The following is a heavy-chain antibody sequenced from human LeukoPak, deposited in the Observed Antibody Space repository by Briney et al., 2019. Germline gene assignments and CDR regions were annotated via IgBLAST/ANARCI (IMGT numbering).Heavy chain of an antibody. CDR2: ISTTGSSI. CDR1: GFSFSKAW. J-gene: IGHJ4*02. Sequence: GGSLRLSCAASGFSFSKAWMSWVRQAPGKGLEWVSYISTTGSSIYYADSVKGRFTISRDNVKNLLYLQMNSLRAEDTAVYYCARVQRGIAVALDYWGQGTLATVSS. CDR3: ARVQRGIAVALDY. V-gene: IGHV3-11*04. D-gene: IGHD6-19*01.